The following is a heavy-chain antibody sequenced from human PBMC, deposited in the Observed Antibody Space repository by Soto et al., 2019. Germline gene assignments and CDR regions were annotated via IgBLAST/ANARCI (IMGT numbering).Heavy chain of an antibody. D-gene: IGHD4-17*01. J-gene: IGHJ3*02. CDR1: GYTFTSYD. CDR3: ARVADYGDYAGVDAFDI. CDR2: MNPNSGNT. Sequence: QVQLVQSGAEVKKPGASVKVSCKASGYTFTSYDINWVRQATGQGLEWMGWMNPNSGNTGYAQKFQGRVTMTRSTSISTAYMELSSLRSEDTAVYYCARVADYGDYAGVDAFDIWGQGTMVTVSS. V-gene: IGHV1-8*01.